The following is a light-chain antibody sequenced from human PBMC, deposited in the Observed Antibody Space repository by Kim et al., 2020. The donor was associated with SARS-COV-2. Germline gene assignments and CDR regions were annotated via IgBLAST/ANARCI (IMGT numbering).Light chain of an antibody. CDR3: QHYGSSLWT. CDR2: GAS. V-gene: IGKV3-20*01. CDR1: QSLSSTF. Sequence: SPGERATLSCRASQSLSSTFLAWYQQRPGQAPRLLIYGASSRATGIPDRFSGSGSGTDFILTISRLEPEDFAVYYCQHYGSSLWTFGQGTKVDIK. J-gene: IGKJ1*01.